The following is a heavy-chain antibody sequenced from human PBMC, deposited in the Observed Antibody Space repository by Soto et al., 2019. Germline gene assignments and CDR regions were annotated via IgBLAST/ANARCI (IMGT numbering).Heavy chain of an antibody. CDR3: AREYQFKWFDP. Sequence: SETLSLTCAVSGGSISSGGYSWSWVRQPPGKGLEWIGYIYHSGSTYYNPSLKSRVTISVDRSKNQFSLKLSSVTAADTAVYYCAREYQFKWFDPWGRGTLVTVSS. D-gene: IGHD2-2*01. V-gene: IGHV4-30-2*01. CDR1: GGSISSGGYS. CDR2: IYHSGST. J-gene: IGHJ5*02.